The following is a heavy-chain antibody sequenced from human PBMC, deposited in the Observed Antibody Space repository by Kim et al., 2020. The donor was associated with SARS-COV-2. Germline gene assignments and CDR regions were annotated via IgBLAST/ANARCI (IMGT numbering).Heavy chain of an antibody. D-gene: IGHD1-1*01. CDR2: IRSNANSYAT. V-gene: IGHV3-73*01. Sequence: GGSLRLSCAASGFTFSGSAIPWVRQASGKGLAWVGLIRSNANSYATAYAATVRGTFSIARADSTPTAYLHMNTLQTEPPPVYYCTSVPPTTSALWDAFD. J-gene: IGHJ3*02. CDR1: GFTFSGSA. CDR3: TSVPPTTSALWDAFD.